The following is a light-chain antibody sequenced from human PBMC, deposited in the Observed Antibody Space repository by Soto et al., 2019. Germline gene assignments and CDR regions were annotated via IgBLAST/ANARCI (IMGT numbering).Light chain of an antibody. V-gene: IGKV3-20*01. Sequence: EIVLTQSPGTLSLSPGERATLYCRASQSVSSSYLAWYQQKPGQAPRLLIFGASSRATGTPDRFSGSGSGTDFTLTISRLEPEDFAVYYCQQYGSSPPWTCGQGTKVDIK. J-gene: IGKJ1*01. CDR2: GAS. CDR1: QSVSSSY. CDR3: QQYGSSPPWT.